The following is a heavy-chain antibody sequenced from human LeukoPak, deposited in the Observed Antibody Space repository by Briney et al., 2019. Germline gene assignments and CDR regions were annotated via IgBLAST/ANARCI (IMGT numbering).Heavy chain of an antibody. CDR1: GFTFSSYE. V-gene: IGHV3-48*03. CDR2: ISSSGSTI. J-gene: IGHJ3*02. D-gene: IGHD3-10*01. Sequence: GGSLRLSCTASGFTFSSYEMNWVRQAPGKGLEWVSYISSSGSTIYYADSVKGRFTISRDNAKNSLYLQMNSLRDEDTAVYYCARDRMVRGVSDAFDIWGQGTMVTVSS. CDR3: ARDRMVRGVSDAFDI.